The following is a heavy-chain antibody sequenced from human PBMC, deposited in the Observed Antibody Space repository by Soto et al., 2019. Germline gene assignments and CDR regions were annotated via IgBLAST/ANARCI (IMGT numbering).Heavy chain of an antibody. Sequence: SQTLSLTCAISGDSVSSNSAAWNWIRQSPSRGLEWLGRTYYRSKWYNDYAVSVKSRITINPDTSKNKFSLQLNSVTPEDTAVYYCAAGLAATYVMAVCGRGTTVIGSS. CDR2: TYYRSKWYN. D-gene: IGHD2-15*01. V-gene: IGHV6-1*01. J-gene: IGHJ6*02. CDR1: GDSVSSNSAA. CDR3: AAGLAATYVMAV.